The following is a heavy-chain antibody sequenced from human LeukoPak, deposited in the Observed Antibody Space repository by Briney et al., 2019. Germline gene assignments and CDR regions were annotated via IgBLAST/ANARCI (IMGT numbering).Heavy chain of an antibody. CDR3: ARIAVAGTFWFDP. CDR1: GGSINSNY. V-gene: IGHV4-4*07. J-gene: IGHJ5*02. Sequence: SETLSLTCSVSGGSINSNYWSWIRQPAGKGLEWIGRIYSSGGTNYNPSLKSRVTISVDTSKDQFSLKLSSVTAADTAVYYCARIAVAGTFWFDPWGQGTLVTVSS. CDR2: IYSSGGT. D-gene: IGHD6-19*01.